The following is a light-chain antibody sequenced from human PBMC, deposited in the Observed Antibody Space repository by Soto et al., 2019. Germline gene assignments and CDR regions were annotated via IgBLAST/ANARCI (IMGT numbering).Light chain of an antibody. CDR2: KGT. CDR1: SDDVGAYNS. CDR3: CSSAPESTYV. J-gene: IGLJ1*01. Sequence: QSVLAQPASVSGSPGQSITISCTGTSDDVGAYNSVSWYQQLPHKAPQVILYKGTQRPSGVSSRFSGSTSGNAASLTISVLQADDEADYFCCSSAPESTYVFGTGTKLTVL. V-gene: IGLV2-23*01.